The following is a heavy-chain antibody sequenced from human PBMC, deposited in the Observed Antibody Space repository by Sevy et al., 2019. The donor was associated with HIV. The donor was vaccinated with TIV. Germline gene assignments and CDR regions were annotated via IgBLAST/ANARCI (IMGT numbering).Heavy chain of an antibody. D-gene: IGHD4-4*01. CDR1: GYTFTSYY. V-gene: IGHV1-46*03. CDR2: INPSGGST. CDR3: ARDPLYSNYGNYYYGMDV. J-gene: IGHJ6*02. Sequence: ASVKVSCKASGYTFTSYYMHWVRQAPGQGLEWMGIINPSGGSTSYAQKFQGRVTMTRDTSTSTVHMELSSLRSEDTAVYYCARDPLYSNYGNYYYGMDVWGQGTTVTVSS.